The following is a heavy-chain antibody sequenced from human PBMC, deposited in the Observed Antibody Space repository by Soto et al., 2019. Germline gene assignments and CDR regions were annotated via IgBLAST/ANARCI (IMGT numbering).Heavy chain of an antibody. V-gene: IGHV3-23*01. CDR3: AKGYAGILWFGEEYDY. CDR1: GFTFSSYA. CDR2: ISGSGGST. J-gene: IGHJ4*02. Sequence: EVRLLESGGGLVQPGGSLRLSCAASGFTFSSYAMSWVRQAPGKGLEWVSAISGSGGSTYYADSVKGRFTISRDNSKNTLYLQMNSLRAEDTAVYYCAKGYAGILWFGEEYDYWGQGTLVTVSS. D-gene: IGHD3-10*01.